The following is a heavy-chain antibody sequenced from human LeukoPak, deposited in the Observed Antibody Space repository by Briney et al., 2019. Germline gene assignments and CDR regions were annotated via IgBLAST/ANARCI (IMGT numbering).Heavy chain of an antibody. CDR1: GYTFTGYY. D-gene: IGHD3-3*01. CDR2: INPNSGGT. J-gene: IGHJ4*02. Sequence: ASVKVSCKASGYTFTGYYMHWVRQAPGQGLEWMGWINPNSGGTNYAQKFQGRVTMTGDTSISTAYMELSRLRSDDTAVYYCARGGTYYDFWSGYPSFDYWGQGTLVTVSS. CDR3: ARGGTYYDFWSGYPSFDY. V-gene: IGHV1-2*02.